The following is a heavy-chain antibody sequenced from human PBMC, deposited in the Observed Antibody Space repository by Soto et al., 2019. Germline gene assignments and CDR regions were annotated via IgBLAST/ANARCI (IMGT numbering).Heavy chain of an antibody. D-gene: IGHD5-18*01. CDR3: ARAIDTAMDPCDY. Sequence: QVQLVESGGGVVQPGRSLRLSCAASGFNFGTYAMHWVRQAPGKGLEWVAVVSDDGSIQYYADSVKGRFTISRDNSKNTLYLQMSSLRVEGTAVFYCARAIDTAMDPCDYWGQGTLVTVSS. V-gene: IGHV3-30-3*01. CDR2: VSDDGSIQ. CDR1: GFNFGTYA. J-gene: IGHJ4*02.